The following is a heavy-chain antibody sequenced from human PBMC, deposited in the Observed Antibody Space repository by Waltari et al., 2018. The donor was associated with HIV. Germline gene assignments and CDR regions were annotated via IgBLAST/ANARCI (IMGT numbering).Heavy chain of an antibody. J-gene: IGHJ6*02. V-gene: IGHV4-59*01. Sequence: QVQLQESGPGLVKPSETLSLTCTVSGGSISSYYWSWIRQPPGKGLEWIGYIYYSGSTNYNPSLKSRVTISVDTSKNQFSLKLSSVTAADTAVYYCARSVSSYYYGMDVWGQGPRSPSP. CDR3: ARSVSSYYYGMDV. CDR2: IYYSGST. D-gene: IGHD4-4*01. CDR1: GGSISSYY.